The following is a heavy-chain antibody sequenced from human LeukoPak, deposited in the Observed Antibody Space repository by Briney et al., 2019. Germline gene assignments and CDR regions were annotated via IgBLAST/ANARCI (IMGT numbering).Heavy chain of an antibody. V-gene: IGHV3-30*02. J-gene: IGHJ4*02. Sequence: GGSLRLSCVASGFTHIRYGMNWVRQVPGKGLEWVAFIRYDGSDKFFADSVKGRFTISRDNSKNTLFLQMNSLRLEDTSVYHCPKDLFGDYVCGTYPAIDHWGQGTLVTVSS. CDR2: IRYDGSDK. D-gene: IGHD3-16*01. CDR3: PKDLFGDYVCGTYPAIDH. CDR1: GFTHIRYG.